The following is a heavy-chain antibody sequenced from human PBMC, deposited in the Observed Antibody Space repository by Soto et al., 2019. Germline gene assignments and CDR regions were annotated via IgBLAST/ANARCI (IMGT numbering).Heavy chain of an antibody. CDR3: ARGVAILPDYYYHGLDV. CDR2: ISPYNGKT. J-gene: IGHJ6*02. D-gene: IGHD5-12*01. V-gene: IGHV1-18*04. CDR1: GFTVTNYH. Sequence: QGQLVQSGGAMKRPGASVRVSCEASGFTVTNYHITWLRQVPGQGLEWMGWISPYNGKTDYAQSLQGRVTMITDTSRNSVYMEVRSLRSDDTAVYYCARGVAILPDYYYHGLDVWGQGTTVTVSS.